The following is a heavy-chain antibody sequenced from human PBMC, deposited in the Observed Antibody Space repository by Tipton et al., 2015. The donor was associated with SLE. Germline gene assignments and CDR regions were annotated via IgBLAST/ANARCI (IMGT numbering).Heavy chain of an antibody. J-gene: IGHJ4*02. CDR3: ARHRSSIVGATVDY. CDR1: GGSISSYY. D-gene: IGHD1-26*01. V-gene: IGHV4-59*08. CDR2: IYYSGST. Sequence: TLSLTCTVSGGSISSYYWGWIRQPPGKGLEWIGYIYYSGSTNYNPSLKSRVTISVDTSKNQFSLKLSSVTAADTAVYYCARHRSSIVGATVDYWGQGTLVTVSS.